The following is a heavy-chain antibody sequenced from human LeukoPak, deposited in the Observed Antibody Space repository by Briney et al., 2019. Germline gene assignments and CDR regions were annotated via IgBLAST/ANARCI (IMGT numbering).Heavy chain of an antibody. CDR1: GFTFSSYA. V-gene: IGHV3-23*01. Sequence: PGGSLRLSCAASGFTFSSYAMSWVRQAPGKGLEWVSAISGSGGSTYYADSVKGWFTISRDNSKNTLYLQMNSLRAEDTAVYYCAKGGPYYYGSGSYLYYFDYWGQGTLVTVSS. CDR3: AKGGPYYYGSGSYLYYFDY. CDR2: ISGSGGST. D-gene: IGHD3-10*01. J-gene: IGHJ4*02.